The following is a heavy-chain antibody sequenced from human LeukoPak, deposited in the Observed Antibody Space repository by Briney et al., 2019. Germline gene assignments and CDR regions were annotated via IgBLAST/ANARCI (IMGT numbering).Heavy chain of an antibody. J-gene: IGHJ3*02. D-gene: IGHD3-9*01. Sequence: PGGSLRLSGAASGFTFSSYAMSWVRQAPGKGLEGVSAISGSGGSTYYADSVKGRFTISRDNSKNTLYLQMNSLRAEDTAVYYCAKGTIRPLTGAFDIWGQGTMVTVSS. CDR3: AKGTIRPLTGAFDI. CDR1: GFTFSSYA. V-gene: IGHV3-23*01. CDR2: ISGSGGST.